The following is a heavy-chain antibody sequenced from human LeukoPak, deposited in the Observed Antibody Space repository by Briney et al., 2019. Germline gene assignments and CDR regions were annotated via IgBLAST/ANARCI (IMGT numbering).Heavy chain of an antibody. J-gene: IGHJ4*02. Sequence: GGSLRLSCAASGFTFSSYGMSWVRQAPGKGLEWVSVISGSGGNTYYADSVKGRFTISRDNAKNSLYLQMNSLRAEDTAVYYCARDLYRIVVVPHYFDYWGQGTLVTVSS. V-gene: IGHV3-23*01. D-gene: IGHD3-22*01. CDR3: ARDLYRIVVVPHYFDY. CDR1: GFTFSSYG. CDR2: ISGSGGNT.